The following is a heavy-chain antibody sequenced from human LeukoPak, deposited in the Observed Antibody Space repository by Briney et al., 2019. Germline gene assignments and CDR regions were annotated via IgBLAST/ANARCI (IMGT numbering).Heavy chain of an antibody. Sequence: GDPLKISCKGSGYDLVSYWIAWVRQMPGRGLEWMGVIYPGDSESRYSSSFQGQVTISVDKSINSAYLQWSSLKASDTAMYYCARHSDCGGDCPFDYWGQGTLVTVSS. J-gene: IGHJ4*02. V-gene: IGHV5-51*01. CDR2: IYPGDSES. D-gene: IGHD2-21*02. CDR3: ARHSDCGGDCPFDY. CDR1: GYDLVSYW.